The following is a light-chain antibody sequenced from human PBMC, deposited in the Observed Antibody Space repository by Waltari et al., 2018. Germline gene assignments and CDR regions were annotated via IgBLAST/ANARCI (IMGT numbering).Light chain of an antibody. CDR1: QSILATANNENY. J-gene: IGKJ4*01. CDR2: RAS. CDR3: QQYYGIPLT. V-gene: IGKV4-1*01. Sequence: DIVLTPSPDSLTVSLGERATINCKSSQSILATANNENYLAWFQQKPGQPPKLLIFRASTRQSGVPDRFSGSASGTDFTLTINSLQAEDVAVYFCQQYYGIPLTFGGGTKVEIK.